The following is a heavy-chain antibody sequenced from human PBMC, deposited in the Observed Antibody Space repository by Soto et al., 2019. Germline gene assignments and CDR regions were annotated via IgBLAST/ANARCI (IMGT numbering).Heavy chain of an antibody. J-gene: IGHJ4*02. CDR2: INPNSGGT. CDR1: GYTFTGYY. Sequence: QVQLVQSGAEVKKPGASVKVSCKASGYTFTGYYMHWVRQAPGQGLEWMGWINPNSGGTNYAQKFQGRVTMTRDTSISSAYMELSRLRSDDTAVYYCAAYIAVAVGGYLLLDYWRQGTLLTVSS. V-gene: IGHV1-2*02. D-gene: IGHD6-19*01. CDR3: AAYIAVAVGGYLLLDY.